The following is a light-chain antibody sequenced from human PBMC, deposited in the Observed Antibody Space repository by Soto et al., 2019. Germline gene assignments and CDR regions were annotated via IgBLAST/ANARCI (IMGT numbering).Light chain of an antibody. Sequence: DIQMTQSPSSLSASVGDRVTITCRASQGISNSLAWYQQEPGKVPKLLIYDASTLQSGVSSRFSGSGSGTDFTLTSSSQQPEDFATYYCQKYDSAPEAFGQGTKVEIK. V-gene: IGKV1-27*01. CDR3: QKYDSAPEA. J-gene: IGKJ1*01. CDR1: QGISNS. CDR2: DAS.